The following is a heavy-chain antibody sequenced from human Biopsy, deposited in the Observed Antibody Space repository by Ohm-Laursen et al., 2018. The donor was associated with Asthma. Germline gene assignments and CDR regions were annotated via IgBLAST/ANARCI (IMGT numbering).Heavy chain of an antibody. Sequence: TLSLTCSVSGDSIIIGGHYWSWIRQHPGKGLEWIGRIYFSGSAKYNPSLKSRVSISVDTSKNQFSLKLSSVTAADTAVYYCARARAFRHDMTGPKTCLAVWGPGTTVIVSS. CDR2: IYFSGSA. CDR1: GDSIIIGGHY. V-gene: IGHV4-31*03. CDR3: ARARAFRHDMTGPKTCLAV. J-gene: IGHJ6*02. D-gene: IGHD3-9*01.